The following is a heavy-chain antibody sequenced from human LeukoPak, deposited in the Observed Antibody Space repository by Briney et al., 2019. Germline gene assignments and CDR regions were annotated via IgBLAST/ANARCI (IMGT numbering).Heavy chain of an antibody. CDR2: ISSSSDYA. CDR1: GFTFSDYY. Sequence: GGSLRLSCAASGFTFSDYYMSWIRQAPGKGLEWVSYISSSSDYANYADSVKGRFTISRDNAKNSLYLQMNSLRAEDTAVYYCARVRYCDSTSCYFADYWGQGTLVTVSS. CDR3: ARVRYCDSTSCYFADY. V-gene: IGHV3-11*03. J-gene: IGHJ4*02. D-gene: IGHD2-2*01.